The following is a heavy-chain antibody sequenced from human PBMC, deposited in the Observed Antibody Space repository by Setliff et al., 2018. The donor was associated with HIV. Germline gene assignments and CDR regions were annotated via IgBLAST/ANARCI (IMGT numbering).Heavy chain of an antibody. CDR1: GGSFSGYY. CDR2: IYHSGST. Sequence: SETLSLTCAVYGGSFSGYYWGWIRQPPGKGLEWIGSIYHSGSTYYNPSLKSRVTISVDTSKNQFSLKLSSVTAEDTAVYYCASGSGYCNKGDCYIGVHRTPDKYYFDSWGQGTLVTVSS. CDR3: ASGSGYCNKGDCYIGVHRTPDKYYFDS. V-gene: IGHV4-34*01. D-gene: IGHD2-8*01. J-gene: IGHJ4*02.